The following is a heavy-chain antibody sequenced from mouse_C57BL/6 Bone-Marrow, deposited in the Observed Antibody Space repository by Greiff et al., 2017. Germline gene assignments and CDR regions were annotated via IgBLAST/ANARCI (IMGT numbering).Heavy chain of an antibody. D-gene: IGHD2-4*01. V-gene: IGHV1-20*01. J-gene: IGHJ2*01. Sequence: VQLKQSGPELVKPGDSVKISCKASGYSFTGYFMNWVMQSHGKSLEWIGRINPYNGDTFYNQKFKGKATLTVDKSSSTAHMELRSLTSEDSAVYYCARSTRITAYYFDYWGQGTTLTVSS. CDR2: INPYNGDT. CDR3: ARSTRITAYYFDY. CDR1: GYSFTGYF.